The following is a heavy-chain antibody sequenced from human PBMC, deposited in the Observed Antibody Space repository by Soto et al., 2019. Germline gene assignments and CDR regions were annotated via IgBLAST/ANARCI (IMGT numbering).Heavy chain of an antibody. CDR1: GFTFSDYW. CDR2: IKEDGSQM. D-gene: IGHD2-15*01. V-gene: IGHV3-7*03. Sequence: GGSLRLSCTTSGFTFSDYWMTWVRQAPGKGLEWVANIKEDGSQMFYLDSVKGRFTVSRDNAKNSLYLQMNYPRAEDTAVYYCARGYCSSGTCPPLDFWGQGTLVTVSS. J-gene: IGHJ4*02. CDR3: ARGYCSSGTCPPLDF.